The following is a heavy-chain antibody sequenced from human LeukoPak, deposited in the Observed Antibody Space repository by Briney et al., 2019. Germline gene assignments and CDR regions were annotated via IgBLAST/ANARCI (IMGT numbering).Heavy chain of an antibody. Sequence: SQTLSLTCAVSGGSISSGDYSWSWIRQPPGKGLEWIGYIYNSGSTYYNPSLKSRVTMSVDRSKNRLSLKLSSVTAAATAVYYCTRRTDGYFFDYWGQGTLVTVSS. D-gene: IGHD5-12*01. V-gene: IGHV4-30-2*01. CDR3: TRRTDGYFFDY. CDR1: GGSISSGDYS. CDR2: IYNSGST. J-gene: IGHJ4*02.